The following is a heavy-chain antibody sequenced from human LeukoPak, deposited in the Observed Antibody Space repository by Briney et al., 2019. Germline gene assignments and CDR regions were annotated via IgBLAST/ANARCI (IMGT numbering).Heavy chain of an antibody. J-gene: IGHJ4*02. CDR1: GYSFTGYY. D-gene: IGHD6-19*01. Sequence: WASVTVSCKASGYSFTGYYMHWVRQAPGQGLEWMGWINPDIGGTNYAQKFQGRVTMTRDKSISTAYMELSRLTSGDTAVYYCASGYKDSSGWGRVDYWGQGTLVTVSS. CDR3: ASGYKDSSGWGRVDY. V-gene: IGHV1-2*02. CDR2: INPDIGGT.